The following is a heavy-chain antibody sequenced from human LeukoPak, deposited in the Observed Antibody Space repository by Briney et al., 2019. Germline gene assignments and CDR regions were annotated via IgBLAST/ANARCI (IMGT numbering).Heavy chain of an antibody. D-gene: IGHD2-8*01. V-gene: IGHV1-2*06. CDR1: GYTFTGYY. J-gene: IGHJ3*02. CDR3: AREDIVLMVYAMRGAFDI. Sequence: ASVKVSCKASGYTFTGYYMHGVRQAPGQGLEWMGRINPNSGGTNYAQKFQGRVTMTRDTSISTAYMELSRLRSDDTAVYYCAREDIVLMVYAMRGAFDIWGQGTMVTVSS. CDR2: INPNSGGT.